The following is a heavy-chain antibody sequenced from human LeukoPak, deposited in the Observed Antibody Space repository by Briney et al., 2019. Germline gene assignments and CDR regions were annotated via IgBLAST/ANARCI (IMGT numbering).Heavy chain of an antibody. CDR2: ISAYNGNT. CDR1: GYTFTSYG. Sequence: ASVKVSCKASGYTFTSYGISWARQAPGQGLEWMGWISAYNGNTNYAQKLQGRVTMTTDTSTSTAYMELRSLRSDDTAVYYCARRYDSSGYYRSDYYYYGMDVWGQGTTVTVSS. CDR3: ARRYDSSGYYRSDYYYYGMDV. V-gene: IGHV1-18*01. D-gene: IGHD3-22*01. J-gene: IGHJ6*02.